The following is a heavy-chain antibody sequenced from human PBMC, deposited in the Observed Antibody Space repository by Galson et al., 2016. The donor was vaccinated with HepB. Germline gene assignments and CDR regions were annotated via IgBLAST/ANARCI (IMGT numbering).Heavy chain of an antibody. V-gene: IGHV4-34*01. J-gene: IGHJ5*02. D-gene: IGHD2-2*01. CDR3: ARRTVVPTAGNWFDP. Sequence: SETLSLTCAVYGGSFSDYSWSWIRRPPGKGLEWIGEINHSGTINYNPSLKSRVTISVDTSKNQFSLNLGSVTAADTAVYYCARRTVVPTAGNWFDPWGQGTLVTVSS. CDR2: INHSGTI. CDR1: GGSFSDYS.